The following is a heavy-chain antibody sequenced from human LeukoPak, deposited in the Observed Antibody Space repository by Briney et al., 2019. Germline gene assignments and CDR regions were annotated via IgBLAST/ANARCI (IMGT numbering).Heavy chain of an antibody. CDR2: ISRDGSST. CDR1: GFTLSSYW. CDR3: ARPYNDSSGYKGALDI. J-gene: IGHJ3*02. D-gene: IGHD3-22*01. Sequence: GGSLRLSCAASGFTLSSYWMHWVRHGPGKGLVWVSRISRDGSSTSYGDSVKGRFTISRDNAKNTLYLQMNNLRAEDTAVYYCARPYNDSSGYKGALDIWGQGTM. V-gene: IGHV3-74*01.